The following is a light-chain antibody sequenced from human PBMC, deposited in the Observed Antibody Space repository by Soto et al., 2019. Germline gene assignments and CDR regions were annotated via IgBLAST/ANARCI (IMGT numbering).Light chain of an antibody. CDR2: AAS. J-gene: IGKJ4*01. V-gene: IGKV3-11*01. CDR1: QSVSSS. Sequence: EIVLTRSPAALSLSPGERATLSCRASQSVSSSLACYQQKPGQAPRLLIYAASNRATGIPARFSGSGSGTDFTLTISSLEPEDFAIYYCQQRYNWPLTFGGGTKVDIK. CDR3: QQRYNWPLT.